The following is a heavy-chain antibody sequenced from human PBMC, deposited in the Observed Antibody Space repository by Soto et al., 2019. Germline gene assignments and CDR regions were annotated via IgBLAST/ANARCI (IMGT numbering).Heavy chain of an antibody. D-gene: IGHD2-2*01. V-gene: IGHV3-48*03. Sequence: PGGSLRLSCAASGFTFSSYEMNWVRQAPGKGLEWVSYISKSDYTYYSESVKGRFTISRDNAKNSVSLQMNTLRVEDTAVYYCAREDIIIIPAVSDFWGQGTLVTVSS. CDR1: GFTFSSYE. CDR3: AREDIIIIPAVSDF. CDR2: ISKSDYT. J-gene: IGHJ4*02.